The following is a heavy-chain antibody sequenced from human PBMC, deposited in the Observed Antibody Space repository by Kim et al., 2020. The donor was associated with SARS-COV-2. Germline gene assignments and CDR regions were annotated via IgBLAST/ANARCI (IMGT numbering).Heavy chain of an antibody. V-gene: IGHV4-59*13. CDR3: ARASTYYDILTGYSLYWYFDL. CDR1: GGSISSYY. D-gene: IGHD3-9*01. J-gene: IGHJ2*01. Sequence: SETLSLTCTVSGGSISSYYWSWIRQPPGKGLEWIGYIYYSGSTNYNPSLKSRVTISVDTSKNQFSLKLSSVTAADTAVYYCARASTYYDILTGYSLYWYFDLWGRGTLVTVSS. CDR2: IYYSGST.